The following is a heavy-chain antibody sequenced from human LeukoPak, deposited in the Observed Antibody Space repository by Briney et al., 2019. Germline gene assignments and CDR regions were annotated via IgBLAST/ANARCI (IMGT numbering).Heavy chain of an antibody. CDR2: IIPIFGTA. J-gene: IGHJ6*03. D-gene: IGHD3-10*01. V-gene: IGHV1-69*01. Sequence: SVTVSCKASGGTLSSYTISWVRQAPGQGLEWMGGIIPIFGTANYAQKFQGRVTIAADESTSTAYMELSSLRSEDTAVYYCARLVNGVSRAYYYYYMDVWGKGTTVTVSS. CDR3: ARLVNGVSRAYYYYYMDV. CDR1: GGTLSSYT.